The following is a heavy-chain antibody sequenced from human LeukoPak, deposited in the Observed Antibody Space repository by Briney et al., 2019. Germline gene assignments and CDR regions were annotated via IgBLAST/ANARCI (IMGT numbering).Heavy chain of an antibody. V-gene: IGHV4-34*01. CDR2: INHSGST. CDR3: AGGRYSSCLYYFDY. Sequence: PSETLSLTCAVYGGSFSGYYWSWIRQPPGKGLEWIGEINHSGSTNYNPSLKSRVTISVDTSKNQFSLKLSSVTAADTAVYYCAGGRYSSCLYYFDYWGQGTLVTVSS. CDR1: GGSFSGYY. D-gene: IGHD6-19*01. J-gene: IGHJ4*02.